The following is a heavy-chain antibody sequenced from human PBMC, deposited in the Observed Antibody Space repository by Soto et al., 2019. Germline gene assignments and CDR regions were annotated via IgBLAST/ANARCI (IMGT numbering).Heavy chain of an antibody. Sequence: SSETLSLTCTVSGGSISSSSYCWGWIRQPPGKGLEWIGNICYSGSTYYNPSLKSRVTISVDTSKNHFSLKLSSVTAADTAVYYCARRLLPNHFDYWGQGTLVTVSS. D-gene: IGHD3-22*01. V-gene: IGHV4-39*02. CDR2: ICYSGST. CDR3: ARRLLPNHFDY. J-gene: IGHJ4*02. CDR1: GGSISSSSYC.